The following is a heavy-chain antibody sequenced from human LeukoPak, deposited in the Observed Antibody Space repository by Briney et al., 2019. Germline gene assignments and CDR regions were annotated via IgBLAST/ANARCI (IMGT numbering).Heavy chain of an antibody. Sequence: GSLRLSCAASGFTFTTYGMHWVRQAPGKGLEWVAVISYDGSNKFYADSMKGRFTISRDNSKNTLYLQMNSLRAEDTALYYCAKPPKEGLATEYFQHWGQGTLVTVSS. V-gene: IGHV3-30*18. J-gene: IGHJ1*01. CDR3: AKPPKEGLATEYFQH. CDR1: GFTFTTYG. CDR2: ISYDGSNK.